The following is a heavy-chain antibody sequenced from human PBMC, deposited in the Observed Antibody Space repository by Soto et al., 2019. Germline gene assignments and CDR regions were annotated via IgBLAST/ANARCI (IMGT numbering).Heavy chain of an antibody. V-gene: IGHV5-10-1*01. D-gene: IGHD3-22*01. Sequence: GESLKISCKGSGYSFAGYWITWVRQKPGKGLEWMGRMDPSDSQTYYSSSFRGHVTISVTKSITTVFLQWSSLRASDTAMYYCARQIYDSDTGPNFQYYFDSWGQGTPVTVS. CDR2: MDPSDSQT. J-gene: IGHJ4*02. CDR3: ARQIYDSDTGPNFQYYFDS. CDR1: GYSFAGYW.